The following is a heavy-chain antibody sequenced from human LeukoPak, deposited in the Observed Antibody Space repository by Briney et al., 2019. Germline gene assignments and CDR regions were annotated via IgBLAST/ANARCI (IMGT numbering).Heavy chain of an antibody. CDR3: ARDRIHIVVVTADPPTDAFDI. D-gene: IGHD2-21*02. CDR2: ISAYNGNT. V-gene: IGHV1-18*01. J-gene: IGHJ3*02. Sequence: ASVKVSCKASGYTFTSYGISWVRQAPGQGLEWMGWISAYNGNTNYAQKLQGRVTMTTDTSTSTAYMELGSLRSDDTAVYYCARDRIHIVVVTADPPTDAFDIWGQGTMVTVSS. CDR1: GYTFTSYG.